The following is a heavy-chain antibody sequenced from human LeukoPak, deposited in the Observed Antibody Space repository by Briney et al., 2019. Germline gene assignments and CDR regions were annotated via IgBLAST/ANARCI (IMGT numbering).Heavy chain of an antibody. D-gene: IGHD6-19*01. V-gene: IGHV3-23*01. CDR2: ISGSGSGGST. Sequence: GGSLRLSCAASGFTFSSSAMSWVRQAPGKGLEWVSSISGSGSGGSTYYADSVKGRFTISRDNSKDTLFLQMNSLRSDDTAIYFCARVQGGGYRTADYWGQGTLVTVSS. J-gene: IGHJ4*02. CDR3: ARVQGGGYRTADY. CDR1: GFTFSSSA.